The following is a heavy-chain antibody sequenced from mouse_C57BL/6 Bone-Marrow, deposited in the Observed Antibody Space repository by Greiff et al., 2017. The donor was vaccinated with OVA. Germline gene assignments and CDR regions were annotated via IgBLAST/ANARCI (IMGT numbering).Heavy chain of an antibody. CDR1: GYTFTSYG. V-gene: IGHV1-81*01. CDR3: ARGTNWDCFDY. J-gene: IGHJ2*01. CDR2: IYPRSGNT. Sequence: VKLQESGAELARPGASVKLSCKASGYTFTSYGISWVKQRPGQGLEWIGEIYPRSGNTYYNEKFKGKATLTADKSSSTAYMELRSLTSEDSAVYFCARGTNWDCFDYWGQGTTLTVSS. D-gene: IGHD4-1*01.